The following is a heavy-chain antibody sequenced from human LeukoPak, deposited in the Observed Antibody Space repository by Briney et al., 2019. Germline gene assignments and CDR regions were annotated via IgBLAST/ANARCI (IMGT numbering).Heavy chain of an antibody. CDR2: INPNTGAT. CDR1: GYAFTGYY. V-gene: IGHV1-2*02. D-gene: IGHD6-19*01. CDR3: ARDRVGSGWPRPYYFEK. J-gene: IGHJ4*02. Sequence: GSVKVSCKPSGYAFTGYYIHWLRQAPGQGLEWMGWINPNTGATNAQRFQGRVTMTSDTSINTAYMELSTLTSDDTGVYYCARDRVGSGWPRPYYFEKWGQGTLVTVSS.